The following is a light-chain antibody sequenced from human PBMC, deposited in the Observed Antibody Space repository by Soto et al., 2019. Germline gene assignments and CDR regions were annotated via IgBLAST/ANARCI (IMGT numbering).Light chain of an antibody. CDR2: GAS. J-gene: IGKJ4*01. CDR3: QQSYIMFT. Sequence: DIQMTQSPSSLSASIGDRVTITCRASQSINNYLYWYQQKPGKAPNLLIYGASSLQSGVPSRFSGSGSGTDFTLTISSLQPEDFATYYCQQSYIMFTFGGGTKVEIK. V-gene: IGKV1-39*01. CDR1: QSINNY.